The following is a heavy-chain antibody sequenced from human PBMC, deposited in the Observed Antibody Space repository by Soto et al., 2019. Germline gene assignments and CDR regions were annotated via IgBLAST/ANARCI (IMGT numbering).Heavy chain of an antibody. CDR1: GGSISSSGYY. D-gene: IGHD3-22*01. CDR2: IYYNGST. J-gene: IGHJ4*02. Sequence: SDTLSITCTVSGGSISSSGYYRGCIRQPPGKGQKWIGTIYYNGSTYYNPYLKSRDTKSVDTSNKQFSLKLNSVTAADTAVYNCARMNYYDTSGYPFDYWGQGMMVTVSS. CDR3: ARMNYYDTSGYPFDY. V-gene: IGHV4-39*07.